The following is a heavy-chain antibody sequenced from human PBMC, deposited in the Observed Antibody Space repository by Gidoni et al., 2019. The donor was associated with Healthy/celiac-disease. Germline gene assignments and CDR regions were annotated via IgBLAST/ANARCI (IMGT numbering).Heavy chain of an antibody. CDR2: IIPIFGTA. J-gene: IGHJ6*02. Sequence: QVHLVQSGAAVKKPGSSVKVSCKASGVTFSSYAISWVRQAPGQGLEWMGGIIPIFGTANYAQKFQGRVTITADESTSTAYMELSSLRSEDTAVYYCARDGCGGDCYSHYYGMDVWGQGTTVTVSS. V-gene: IGHV1-69*01. D-gene: IGHD2-21*02. CDR1: GVTFSSYA. CDR3: ARDGCGGDCYSHYYGMDV.